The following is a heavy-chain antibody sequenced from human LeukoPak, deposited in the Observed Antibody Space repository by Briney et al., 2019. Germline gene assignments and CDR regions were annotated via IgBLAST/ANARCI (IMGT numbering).Heavy chain of an antibody. CDR1: GFTFSSYA. CDR2: ISGSGGTT. D-gene: IGHD2-15*01. V-gene: IGHV3-23*01. Sequence: GGSLRLSCAASGFTFSSYAMNWVRQAPGKGLEWVSVISGSGGTTYYADSVKGRFTISRDNSKNTLYLQMNSLRADDTAVHYCARGGAYCSGGSCRADDYWGQGTLVTVSS. J-gene: IGHJ4*02. CDR3: ARGGAYCSGGSCRADDY.